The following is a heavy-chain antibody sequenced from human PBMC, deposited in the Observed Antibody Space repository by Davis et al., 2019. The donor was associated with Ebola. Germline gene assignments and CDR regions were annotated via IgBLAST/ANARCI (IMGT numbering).Heavy chain of an antibody. CDR3: ARRGTSSWYAGWFDP. CDR2: IYYSGST. V-gene: IGHV4-59*08. D-gene: IGHD6-13*01. Sequence: SETLFLTCTVSGGSIGYYYWSWVRQPPGKGLEWIGYIYYSGSTKNNPSLKSRVTISVDTSKNQFSLKLSSVTAADTAMYYCARRGTSSWYAGWFDPWGQGTLVTVSS. J-gene: IGHJ5*02. CDR1: GGSIGYYY.